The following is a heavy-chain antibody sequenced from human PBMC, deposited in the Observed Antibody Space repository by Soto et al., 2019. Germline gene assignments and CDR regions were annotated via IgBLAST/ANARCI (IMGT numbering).Heavy chain of an antibody. CDR1: GYTFTSYG. Sequence: RASVKVSCKASGYTFTSYGISWVRQAPGQGLEWMGWISAYNGNTNYAQKLQGRVTMTTDTSTSTAYMELRSLRSDDTAVYYCARGAPYSSSSDWFDPWGQGTLVTVSS. D-gene: IGHD6-13*01. J-gene: IGHJ5*02. CDR3: ARGAPYSSSSDWFDP. CDR2: ISAYNGNT. V-gene: IGHV1-18*01.